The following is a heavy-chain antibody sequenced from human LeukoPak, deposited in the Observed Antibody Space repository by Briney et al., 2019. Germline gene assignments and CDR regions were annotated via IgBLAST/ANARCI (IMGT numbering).Heavy chain of an antibody. CDR3: ATLYGGSLDY. D-gene: IGHD5-12*01. Sequence: GGSLRLSCVASGFTFSNYDMHWVRQAPGKGLEWVASMRNDGSQIYHADSVKGRFTISRDNAKNTLYLQMNSLRAEDTAVYYCATLYGGSLDYWGQGTLVTVSS. J-gene: IGHJ4*02. V-gene: IGHV3-30*02. CDR2: MRNDGSQI. CDR1: GFTFSNYD.